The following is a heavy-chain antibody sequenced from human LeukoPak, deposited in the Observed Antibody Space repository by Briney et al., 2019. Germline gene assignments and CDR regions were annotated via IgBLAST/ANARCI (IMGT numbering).Heavy chain of an antibody. D-gene: IGHD3-22*01. CDR3: AKDRPNYYGNNGHYYRRDGDS. Sequence: GGSLRLSCAASGFTFSNHAMNWVRQVPGKGLEWVSGISGSGGITHYADSVKGRFTISSDNSKKYLYLPLNSLRAEDTAIYYCAKDRPNYYGNNGHYYRRDGDSWGQGTLVTVSS. CDR1: GFTFSNHA. J-gene: IGHJ5*01. CDR2: ISGSGGIT. V-gene: IGHV3-23*01.